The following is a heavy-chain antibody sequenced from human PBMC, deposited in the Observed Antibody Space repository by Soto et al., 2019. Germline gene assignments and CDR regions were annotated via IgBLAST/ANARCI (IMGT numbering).Heavy chain of an antibody. V-gene: IGHV4-31*03. CDR3: ARVDHRGYSAILTDY. CDR1: GDSLSSGGHY. J-gene: IGHJ4*02. Sequence: PSETLSLTCTVSGDSLSSGGHYWSWIRQHPGKGLEWIGHIYDSVNTYYSPSLRSRVTISADMSKNQFSLNLRSVTAADTAVYYCARVDHRGYSAILTDYWGQGTLVTVS. D-gene: IGHD3-9*01. CDR2: IYDSVNT.